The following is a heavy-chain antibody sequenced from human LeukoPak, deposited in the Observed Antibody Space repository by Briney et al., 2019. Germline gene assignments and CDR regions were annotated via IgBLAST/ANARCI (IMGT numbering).Heavy chain of an antibody. CDR2: INQDGSEK. CDR3: ARDSSGWYWGGGNWFDP. J-gene: IGHJ5*02. V-gene: IGHV3-7*01. D-gene: IGHD6-19*01. CDR1: GFTFSNYW. Sequence: GGSLRLSCGASGFTFSNYWMSWVRQAPGKGLEWVANINQDGSEKYYVDSVKGRFTISRDNAKNSLYLQMNSLRAEDTAVYYCARDSSGWYWGGGNWFDPWGQGTLVTVSS.